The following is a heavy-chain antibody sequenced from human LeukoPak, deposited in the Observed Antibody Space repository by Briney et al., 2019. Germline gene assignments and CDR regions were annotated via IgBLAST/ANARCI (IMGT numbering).Heavy chain of an antibody. CDR1: GFTFSSYA. CDR2: ISGSGGST. Sequence: GGSLRLSCEASGFTFSSYAMSWVRQAPGKGLEWVSAISGSGGSTYYADSVKGRFTISRDNSKNTLYLQMNSLRAEDTAVYYCARDHYDFWSGYYTSGLYGMDVWGQGTTVTVSS. J-gene: IGHJ6*02. V-gene: IGHV3-23*01. CDR3: ARDHYDFWSGYYTSGLYGMDV. D-gene: IGHD3-3*01.